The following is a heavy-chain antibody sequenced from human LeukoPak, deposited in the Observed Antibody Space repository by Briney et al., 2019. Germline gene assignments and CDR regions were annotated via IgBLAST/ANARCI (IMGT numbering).Heavy chain of an antibody. D-gene: IGHD5/OR15-5a*01. Sequence: ASVMVSCKASGYTFTGYYMHWVRQAPGQGLEWMGWINPNSGGTNYAQKFQGRVTMTRDTSISTAYMELSRLRSDDTAVYYCARAVSTSGPYYFDYWGQGTLVTVSS. V-gene: IGHV1-2*02. CDR3: ARAVSTSGPYYFDY. CDR1: GYTFTGYY. CDR2: INPNSGGT. J-gene: IGHJ4*02.